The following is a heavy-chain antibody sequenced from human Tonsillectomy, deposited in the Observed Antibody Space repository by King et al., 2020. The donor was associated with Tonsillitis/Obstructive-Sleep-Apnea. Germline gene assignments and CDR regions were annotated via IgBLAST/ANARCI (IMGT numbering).Heavy chain of an antibody. Sequence: LQLQESGPGLVKPSETLSLTFTVSGGSISSYYWSWIRQPPGKGLEWIGYLYYSGSTNYNRSLKSRVTISVDTSKNQFSLKLSSVTAADTAVYYCARVSDYMDWYFDLWGRGTLVTVSS. CDR2: LYYSGST. D-gene: IGHD4-11*01. J-gene: IGHJ2*01. V-gene: IGHV4-59*01. CDR3: ARVSDYMDWYFDL. CDR1: GGSISSYY.